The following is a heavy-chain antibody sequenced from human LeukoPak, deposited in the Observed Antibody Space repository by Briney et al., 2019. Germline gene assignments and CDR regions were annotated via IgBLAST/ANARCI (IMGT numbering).Heavy chain of an antibody. D-gene: IGHD6-19*01. CDR2: IYHSGIT. CDR1: DGSISSSNW. J-gene: IGHJ3*02. CDR3: ASNSGWYGSFDI. V-gene: IGHV4-4*02. Sequence: PSETLSLTCAVSDGSISSSNWWNWVRQSPGRGLEWIGEIYHSGITNYNPSLMSRVIISVDKSKNQFSLKLTSVTAADTAVYYCASNSGWYGSFDIWGQGTMVTVSS.